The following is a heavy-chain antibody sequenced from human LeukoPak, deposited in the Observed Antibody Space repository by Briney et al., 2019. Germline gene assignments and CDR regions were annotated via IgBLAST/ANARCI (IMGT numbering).Heavy chain of an antibody. Sequence: SETLSLTCTVSGGSISSYYWSWIRQPPGKGLEWIGYIYTSGSTNYNPSLKSRVTISVDTSKNQFSLKLSSVTAAGTAVYYCARHEGSSSWYSYYYMDVWGKGTTVTVSS. CDR2: IYTSGST. V-gene: IGHV4-4*09. CDR1: GGSISSYY. J-gene: IGHJ6*03. D-gene: IGHD6-13*01. CDR3: ARHEGSSSWYSYYYMDV.